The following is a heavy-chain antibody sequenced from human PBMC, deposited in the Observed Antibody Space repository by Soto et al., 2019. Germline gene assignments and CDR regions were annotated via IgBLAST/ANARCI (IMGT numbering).Heavy chain of an antibody. CDR2: ISDTGSSH. Sequence: HPGGSLRLSCVGPGFTFSSYGMHWVRQAPGKGLECVAVISDTGSSHYYAASVEGRFTISRENSKNTLSLHMDRLRVEDTAVYYCAKDRGGDCPDNSCYFGADYWGQGTPVTVSS. J-gene: IGHJ4*02. V-gene: IGHV3-30*18. CDR1: GFTFSSYG. D-gene: IGHD2-2*01. CDR3: AKDRGGDCPDNSCYFGADY.